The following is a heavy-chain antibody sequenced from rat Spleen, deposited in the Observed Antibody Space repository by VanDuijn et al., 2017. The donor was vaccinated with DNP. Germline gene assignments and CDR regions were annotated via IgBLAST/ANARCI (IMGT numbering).Heavy chain of an antibody. CDR3: ARGGYYGYD. D-gene: IGHD1-7*01. V-gene: IGHV2-30*01. CDR1: GFSLINSD. Sequence: QVQLKESGPGLLQPSQTLSLTCSVSGFSLINSDVHWVRQPPGKGLEWMGGLWIDGNTDYNSALKFRLSISRDTSKSQVFLKMSSLQTEDTATYYCARGGYYGYDWGQGLMVTVSS. CDR2: LWIDGNT. J-gene: IGHJ2*01.